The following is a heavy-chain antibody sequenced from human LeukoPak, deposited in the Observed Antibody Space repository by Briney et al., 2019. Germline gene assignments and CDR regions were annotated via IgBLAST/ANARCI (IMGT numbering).Heavy chain of an antibody. J-gene: IGHJ6*02. CDR1: GGSISSSSYY. Sequence: SETLSLTCTVSGGSISSSSYYWGWIRQPPGKGLEWIGSIYYSGSTYYNPSLKSRVTMSVDTSKNQFSLKLSSVTAADTAVYYCARDLTVYYYYYGMDVWGQGTTVTVSS. V-gene: IGHV4-39*07. CDR3: ARDLTVYYYYYGMDV. CDR2: IYYSGST. D-gene: IGHD4-17*01.